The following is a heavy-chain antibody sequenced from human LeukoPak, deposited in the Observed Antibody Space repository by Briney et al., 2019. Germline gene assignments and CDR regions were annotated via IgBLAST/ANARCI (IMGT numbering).Heavy chain of an antibody. CDR3: ARSAWLVLTHDY. V-gene: IGHV4-61*08. D-gene: IGHD6-19*01. Sequence: SETLSLTCTVSGGSISSGGYYWSWIRQPPGKGLEWIGYIYYSGSTNYNPSLKSRVTISVDTSKNQFSLKLSSVTAADTAVYYCARSAWLVLTHDYWGQGTLVTVSS. CDR2: IYYSGST. J-gene: IGHJ4*02. CDR1: GGSISSGGYY.